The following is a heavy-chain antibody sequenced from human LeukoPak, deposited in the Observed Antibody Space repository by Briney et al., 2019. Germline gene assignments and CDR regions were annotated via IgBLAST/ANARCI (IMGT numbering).Heavy chain of an antibody. J-gene: IGHJ4*02. CDR3: ARAGGEFTIDY. D-gene: IGHD3-16*01. CDR2: IGTAGDT. CDR1: GFTFSSYD. V-gene: IGHV3-13*01. Sequence: GGSLRLSCAASGFTFSSYDMHWVRQATGKGLEWVSAIGTAGDTYYPGSVKGRFTISRENAKNSLYLQMNSLRAGDTAVYYCARAGGEFTIDYWGQGTLVTVSS.